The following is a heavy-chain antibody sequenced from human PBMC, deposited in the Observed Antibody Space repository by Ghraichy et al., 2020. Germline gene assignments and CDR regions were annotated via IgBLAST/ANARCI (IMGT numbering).Heavy chain of an antibody. J-gene: IGHJ5*02. V-gene: IGHV2-70*18. CDR3: ARTMATSSWYSLMLDH. Sequence: SGPTLVKPTQTLTLTCTFSGFSLSTSDLSVSWVRQPPGKALEWLALIVGDDDRYYSSSLKTRLSISKDTSKNRVVLTMTNMDPDDTATYYCARTMATSSWYSLMLDHWGPGTLVTVAS. CDR2: IVGDDDR. CDR1: GFSLSTSDLS. D-gene: IGHD6-13*01.